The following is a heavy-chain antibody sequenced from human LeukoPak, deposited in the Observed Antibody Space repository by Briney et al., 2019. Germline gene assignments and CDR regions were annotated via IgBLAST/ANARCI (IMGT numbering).Heavy chain of an antibody. D-gene: IGHD2-15*01. CDR3: AKALKRIYYYGMDV. CDR2: ISGSGGST. Sequence: GGSLRLSCAASGFTFSSYAMSWVRQAPGKGLEWVSAISGSGGSTYYADSVKGRFTISRDNSKNTLYLQMNSLRAEDTAVYYCAKALKRIYYYGMDVWGQGTTVTVPS. J-gene: IGHJ6*02. CDR1: GFTFSSYA. V-gene: IGHV3-23*01.